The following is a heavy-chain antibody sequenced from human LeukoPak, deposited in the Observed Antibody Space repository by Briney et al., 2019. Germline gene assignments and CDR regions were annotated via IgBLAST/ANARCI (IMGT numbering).Heavy chain of an antibody. Sequence: QPGGSLRLSCAASGSTVITNDMTWVRQAPGKGLEWVSVLYSDGNTKYADSVQGRFTISRDNSKNTLYLEMNSLSPDDTAVYYCARGVEPLAANTLAYWGQGTLVTVSS. CDR2: LYSDGNT. CDR3: ARGVEPLAANTLAY. CDR1: GSTVITND. V-gene: IGHV3-53*01. J-gene: IGHJ4*02. D-gene: IGHD1-14*01.